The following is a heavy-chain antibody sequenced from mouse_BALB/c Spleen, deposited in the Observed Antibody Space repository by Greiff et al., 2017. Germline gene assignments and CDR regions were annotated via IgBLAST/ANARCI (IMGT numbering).Heavy chain of an antibody. CDR2: ISSGGSYT. V-gene: IGHV5-6*01. Sequence: EVQLQQSGGDLVKPGGSLKVSCAASGFTFSSYGMSWVRQTPDKRLEWVATISSGGSYTYYPDSVKGRFTISRDNAKNTLYLQMSSLKSEDTAVYYCTRHRYERDYAMDYWGQGTSVTVSS. J-gene: IGHJ4*01. D-gene: IGHD2-14*01. CDR3: TRHRYERDYAMDY. CDR1: GFTFSSYG.